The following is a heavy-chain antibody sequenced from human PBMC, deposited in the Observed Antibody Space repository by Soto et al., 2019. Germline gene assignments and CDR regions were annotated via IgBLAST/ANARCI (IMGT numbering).Heavy chain of an antibody. J-gene: IGHJ4*02. D-gene: IGHD6-6*01. Sequence: QLQLQESGPGLVKPSETLSLTCSLSGDSITRSTYFWAWIRQSPGKGLEWVGSIYYSGRTHYNPSPKSIVTISVARSNNHSSLKMSSVTASATAVYYCAKKLPQTGRFDYWGPGTLVNVSS. CDR1: GDSITRSTYF. CDR3: AKKLPQTGRFDY. CDR2: IYYSGRT. V-gene: IGHV4-39*02.